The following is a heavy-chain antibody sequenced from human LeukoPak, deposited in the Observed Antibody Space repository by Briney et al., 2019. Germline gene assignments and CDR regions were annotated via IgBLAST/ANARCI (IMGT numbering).Heavy chain of an antibody. CDR3: ARDPYYDFWSGHRHYFDY. CDR2: ISSSSSYI. D-gene: IGHD3-3*01. CDR1: GSTFSSYS. V-gene: IGHV3-21*01. J-gene: IGHJ4*02. Sequence: PGGSLRLSCAASGSTFSSYSMNWVRQAPGKGLEWVSSISSSSSYIYYADSVKGRFTISRDNAKNSLYLQMNSLRAEDTAVYYCARDPYYDFWSGHRHYFDYWGQGTLVTVSS.